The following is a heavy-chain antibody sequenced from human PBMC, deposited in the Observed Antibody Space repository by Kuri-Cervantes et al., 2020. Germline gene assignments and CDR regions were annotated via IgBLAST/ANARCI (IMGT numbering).Heavy chain of an antibody. V-gene: IGHV3-21*01. D-gene: IGHD1-14*01. CDR3: ARAVMELEPLDY. CDR2: ISSSSSYI. CDR1: GFTFSSYS. J-gene: IGHJ4*02. Sequence: GGSLRLSCAASGFTFSSYSMHWVRQAPGKGLEWVSSISSSSSYIYYTVSVKGRFTISRDNAKNSLFLQMNSLRAEDTAVYYCARAVMELEPLDYWGQGTLVTVSS.